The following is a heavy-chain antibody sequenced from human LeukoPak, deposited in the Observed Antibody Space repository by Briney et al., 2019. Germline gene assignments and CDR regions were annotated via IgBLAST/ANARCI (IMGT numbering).Heavy chain of an antibody. Sequence: GGSLRLSCAASGFTFSSYEMNWVRQAPGKGLEWVSYISSSGSTIYYADSVKGRFTISRDNAKNSLYLQMNSLRAEDTAVYYCGKFGGDTYYYGSGSFLTYGMDVWGKGTTVTVSS. J-gene: IGHJ6*04. CDR2: ISSSGSTI. CDR1: GFTFSSYE. CDR3: GKFGGDTYYYGSGSFLTYGMDV. V-gene: IGHV3-48*03. D-gene: IGHD3-10*01.